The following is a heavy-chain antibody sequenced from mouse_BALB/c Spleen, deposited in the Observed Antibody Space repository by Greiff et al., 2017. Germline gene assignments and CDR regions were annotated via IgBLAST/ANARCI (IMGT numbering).Heavy chain of an antibody. CDR3: ARGNSLLRPHWYFDV. CDR1: GFTFTDYY. J-gene: IGHJ1*01. V-gene: IGHV7-3*02. D-gene: IGHD1-2*01. CDR2: IRNKANGYTT. Sequence: EVQRVESGGGLVQPGGSLRLSCATSGFTFTDYYMSWVRQPPGKALEWLGFIRNKANGYTTEYSASVKGRFTISRDNSQSILCLQMNTLSAEDSATYYCARGNSLLRPHWYFDVWGAGTAVAVSS.